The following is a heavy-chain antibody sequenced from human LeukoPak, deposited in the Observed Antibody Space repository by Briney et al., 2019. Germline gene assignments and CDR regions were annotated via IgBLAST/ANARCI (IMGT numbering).Heavy chain of an antibody. V-gene: IGHV1-2*06. CDR1: GYTFTGYY. CDR3: KYSSGWYSDY. Sequence: GSSVKVSCKACGYTFTGYYMHWVRQAPGQGLEWMGRINPNSGGTNYAQKFQGRVTMTRDTSISTAYMELSRLRSDDTAVYYCKYSSGWYSDYWGQGTLVTVSS. D-gene: IGHD6-19*01. CDR2: INPNSGGT. J-gene: IGHJ4*02.